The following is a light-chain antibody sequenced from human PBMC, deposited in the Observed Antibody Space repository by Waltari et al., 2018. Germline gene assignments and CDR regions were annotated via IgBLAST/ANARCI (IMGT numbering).Light chain of an antibody. V-gene: IGKV3-11*01. J-gene: IGKJ4*01. CDR1: QSVSSS. Sequence: EIVLTQSPATLSLSPGERATLSCRASQSVSSSLAWYQQKPGQAPRLLIYDASNRATGIPARFSGSGSGTDFTLTISSLEPEDFAVYYCQQRSNWPRLTFGGRTKVEIK. CDR3: QQRSNWPRLT. CDR2: DAS.